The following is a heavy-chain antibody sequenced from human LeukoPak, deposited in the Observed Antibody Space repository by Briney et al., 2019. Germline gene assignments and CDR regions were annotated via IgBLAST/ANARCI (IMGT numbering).Heavy chain of an antibody. CDR1: GFTVSSNY. J-gene: IGHJ4*02. CDR3: ARDLAAGGTYPHY. Sequence: HPGGSLRLSCAASGFTVSSNYMSWVRQAPGKGPEWVSVIYSDGSTYYADSVKGRFTISRDTSKNTLYLQMNSLRTEDTAVYYCARDLAAGGTYPHYWGQGTLVSVSS. CDR2: IYSDGST. V-gene: IGHV3-53*01. D-gene: IGHD6-13*01.